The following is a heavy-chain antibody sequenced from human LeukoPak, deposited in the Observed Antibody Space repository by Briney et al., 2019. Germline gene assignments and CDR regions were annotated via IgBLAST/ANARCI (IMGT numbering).Heavy chain of an antibody. J-gene: IGHJ5*02. D-gene: IGHD2-15*01. CDR1: GGSISSYY. V-gene: IGHV4-59*01. CDR3: ARGSYCCGGSCWFDP. CDR2: TYDVGSA. Sequence: SETLSLTCTVSGGSISSYYWSWIRQPPGKGLEWIEHTYDVGSANYNPSLMSRVTISVDTSKNQFSLKLSSVTAADTAVYFCARGSYCCGGSCWFDPWGQGTLVTVSS.